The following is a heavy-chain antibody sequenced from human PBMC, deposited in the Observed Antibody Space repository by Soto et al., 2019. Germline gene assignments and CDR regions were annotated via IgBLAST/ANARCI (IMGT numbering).Heavy chain of an antibody. D-gene: IGHD4-17*01. J-gene: IGHJ4*02. V-gene: IGHV4-59*08. CDR1: GGSISSYD. Sequence: PSDTLSLTFTVSGGSISSYDWSWIRHPPGQGLEWIGYIYYSGSTNYNPSLKSRVTISVDTSKNQFSLKLSSVTATDTAVYYCAGRYGGTLDYWGQGTLVTVS. CDR3: AGRYGGTLDY. CDR2: IYYSGST.